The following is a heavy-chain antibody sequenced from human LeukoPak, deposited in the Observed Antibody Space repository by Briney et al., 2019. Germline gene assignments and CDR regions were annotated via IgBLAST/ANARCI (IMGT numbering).Heavy chain of an antibody. D-gene: IGHD6-6*01. CDR3: AKDLRSAARSGGRPSGIDY. J-gene: IGHJ4*02. CDR1: GFTFSSYA. V-gene: IGHV3-23*01. CDR2: ISGSGGST. Sequence: GGSLRLSCAASGFTFSSYAMSWVRQAPGKGLEWVSAISGSGGSTYYADSVKGRFTISRDNSKNTLYLQMNSLRAEDTAVYYCAKDLRSAARSGGRPSGIDYWGQGTLVTVSS.